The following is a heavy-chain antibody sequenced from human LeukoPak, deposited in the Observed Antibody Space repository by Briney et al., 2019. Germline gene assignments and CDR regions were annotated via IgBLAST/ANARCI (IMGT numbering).Heavy chain of an antibody. J-gene: IGHJ6*04. D-gene: IGHD3-10*01. CDR2: ISYDGSNK. CDR1: GFTFNSYA. V-gene: IGHV3-30*04. Sequence: GRSLRLSCAASGFTFNSYAMHRVRQAPGKGLEWVAVISYDGSNKYYADSVKGRFTISRDNSKSTLYLQMNSLRAEDTAVYYCARDPHIASLLWFGEYFSGYPPRGMDVWGKGTTVTVSS. CDR3: ARDPHIASLLWFGEYFSGYPPRGMDV.